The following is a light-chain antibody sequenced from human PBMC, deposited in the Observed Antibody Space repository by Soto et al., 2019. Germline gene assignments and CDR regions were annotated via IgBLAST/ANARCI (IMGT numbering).Light chain of an antibody. CDR2: GAS. CDR1: QSVINN. V-gene: IGKV3-15*01. Sequence: EIVMTQSPATLSVSPGERATLSWRASQSVINNLAWYQQKPGQGPWLLIYGASTRATGIPARFSGSGSGTEFTLTISSLQSEDFAVYYCQQYNNWPLTFGPGTKLDIK. J-gene: IGKJ3*01. CDR3: QQYNNWPLT.